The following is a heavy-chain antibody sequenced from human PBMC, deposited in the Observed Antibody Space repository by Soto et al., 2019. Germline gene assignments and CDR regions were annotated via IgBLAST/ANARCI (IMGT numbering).Heavy chain of an antibody. D-gene: IGHD1-7*01. CDR3: ARDLDLGGYYYYYGMDV. Sequence: ASVKVSCKASGYTFTSYAMHWVRQAPGQRLEWMGWINAGNGNTKYSQKFQGRVTITRDTSASTAYMELSSLRSEDTAVYYCARDLDLGGYYYYYGMDVWGQGTTVTVPS. CDR2: INAGNGNT. CDR1: GYTFTSYA. J-gene: IGHJ6*02. V-gene: IGHV1-3*01.